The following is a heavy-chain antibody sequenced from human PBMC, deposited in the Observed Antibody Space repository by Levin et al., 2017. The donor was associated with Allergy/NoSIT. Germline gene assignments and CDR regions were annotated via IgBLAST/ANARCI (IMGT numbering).Heavy chain of an antibody. CDR1: GGSISSNTYF. Sequence: TSETLSLTCTVSGGSISSNTYFWNWIRQPPGKGLEWVGSMYYSGSTYYNPSLKSRVTISVDTSKNQFSLKLNSVTAAATAVYYCARQGHGSWYTPSLDIWGPETRDTVSS. CDR2: MYYSGST. D-gene: IGHD6-13*01. V-gene: IGHV4-39*01. J-gene: IGHJ3*02. CDR3: ARQGHGSWYTPSLDI.